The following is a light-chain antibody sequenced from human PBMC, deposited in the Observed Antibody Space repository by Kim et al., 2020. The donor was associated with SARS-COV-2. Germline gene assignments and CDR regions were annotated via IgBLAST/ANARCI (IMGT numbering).Light chain of an antibody. CDR1: STNFGSYHY. CDR2: DVI. Sequence: GQSTAISCTGASTNFGSYHYVYWYRQQPGKSPKLLIYDVISRPSGVPVRFSGSKSGSTASLTISELQAEDEADYYCCTYAGDYTWVFGGGTQLTVL. CDR3: CTYAGDYTWV. V-gene: IGLV2-11*03. J-gene: IGLJ3*02.